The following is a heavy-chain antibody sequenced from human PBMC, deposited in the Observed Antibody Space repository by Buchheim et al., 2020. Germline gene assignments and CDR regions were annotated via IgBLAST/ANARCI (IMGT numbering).Heavy chain of an antibody. CDR2: IWYDGGNK. Sequence: QVQLVESGGGVVQPGRSLRLSCAAAGFTFSSYGMHWVRQAPGMGLEWVAVIWYDGGNKYYADSVKGRFTISRDNSKKTLYLQLNSLRTEDTAVYYCARDHSSRFLEWLEIDPWGQGTL. CDR3: ARDHSSRFLEWLEIDP. V-gene: IGHV3-33*01. D-gene: IGHD3-3*01. J-gene: IGHJ5*02. CDR1: GFTFSSYG.